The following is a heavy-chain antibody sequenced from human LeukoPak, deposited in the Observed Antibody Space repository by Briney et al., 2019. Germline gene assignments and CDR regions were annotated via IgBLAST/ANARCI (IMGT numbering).Heavy chain of an antibody. D-gene: IGHD5-12*01. Sequence: ASVKVSCKASGYTFTGYYMHWVRQAPGQGLEWMGIINPSGGSTTYAQNFQGRVTMTRDMSTSTVYMELSSLRSEDTAGYYCASGVVATNFDFWGQGTLVTVSS. V-gene: IGHV1-46*01. CDR3: ASGVVATNFDF. CDR1: GYTFTGYY. CDR2: INPSGGST. J-gene: IGHJ4*02.